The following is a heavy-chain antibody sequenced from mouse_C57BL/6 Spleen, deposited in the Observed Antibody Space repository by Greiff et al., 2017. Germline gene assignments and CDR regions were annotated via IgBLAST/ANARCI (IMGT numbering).Heavy chain of an antibody. CDR2: IDPETGGT. V-gene: IGHV1-15*01. D-gene: IGHD1-1*01. CDR1: GYTFTDYE. Sequence: VQLQESGAELVRPGASVTLSCKASGYTFTDYEMHWVKQTPVHGLEWIGAIDPETGGTAYNQKFKGKALLTAAKSSSTAYMELRSLTSEDSAVYYCTRSSTYYYGSSYRYFDVWGTGTTVTVSS. J-gene: IGHJ1*03. CDR3: TRSSTYYYGSSYRYFDV.